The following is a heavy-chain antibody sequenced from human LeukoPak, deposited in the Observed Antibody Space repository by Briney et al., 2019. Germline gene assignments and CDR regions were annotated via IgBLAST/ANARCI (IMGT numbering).Heavy chain of an antibody. Sequence: PSETLSLTCAVYGGSFSGYYWSWIRQPPGKGLEWIGEINHSGSTNYNPSLKSRVTISVDTSKNQFSLKLSSVTAADTAVCYCARRPPHYYDSSGYYSPWGQGTLVTVSS. CDR3: ARRPPHYYDSSGYYSP. CDR1: GGSFSGYY. J-gene: IGHJ5*02. V-gene: IGHV4-34*01. D-gene: IGHD3-22*01. CDR2: INHSGST.